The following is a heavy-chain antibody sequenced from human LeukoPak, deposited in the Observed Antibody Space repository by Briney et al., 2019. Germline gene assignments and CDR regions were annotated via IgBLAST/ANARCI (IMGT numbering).Heavy chain of an antibody. Sequence: IPSETLSLTCTVSGGSISSGGYYWSWIRQHPGKGLEWIGYIYYSGSTYYNPSLKSRVTISVDTSKNQFSLKLSSVTAADTAVYYCATYCSSTSCPHRRAFDIWGQGTMVTVSS. V-gene: IGHV4-31*03. CDR2: IYYSGST. D-gene: IGHD2-2*01. CDR1: GGSISSGGYY. CDR3: ATYCSSTSCPHRRAFDI. J-gene: IGHJ3*02.